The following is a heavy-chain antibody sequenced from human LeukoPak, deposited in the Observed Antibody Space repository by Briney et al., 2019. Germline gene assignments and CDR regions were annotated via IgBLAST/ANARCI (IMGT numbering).Heavy chain of an antibody. J-gene: IGHJ4*02. Sequence: GGSLRLSCAASGFTFRSYSMNWVRQAPGKGLEWVSSISSSSSYIYYADSVKGRFTISRDNSKNTLYLQMNNLRAEDTALYYCAKNQGQWLVPVDYWGQGTLVTVSS. V-gene: IGHV3-21*04. CDR1: GFTFRSYS. D-gene: IGHD6-19*01. CDR3: AKNQGQWLVPVDY. CDR2: ISSSSSYI.